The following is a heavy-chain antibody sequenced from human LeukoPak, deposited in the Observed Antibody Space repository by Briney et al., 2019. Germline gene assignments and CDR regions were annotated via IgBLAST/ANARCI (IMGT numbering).Heavy chain of an antibody. CDR1: GFTFSNYG. Sequence: PGGSLRLSCAASGFTFSNYGMHWVRQAPGKGLEWVAVISYDGSNKYYADSVKGRFTIPRDNSKNTLYLQMNSLRAEDTAVYYCARDPPRKISGGTGYWGQGTLVTVSS. CDR2: ISYDGSNK. CDR3: ARDPPRKISGGTGY. D-gene: IGHD1-26*01. J-gene: IGHJ4*02. V-gene: IGHV3-30*19.